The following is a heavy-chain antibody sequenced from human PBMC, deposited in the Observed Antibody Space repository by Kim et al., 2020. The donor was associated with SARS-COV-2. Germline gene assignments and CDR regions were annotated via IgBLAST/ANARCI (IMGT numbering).Heavy chain of an antibody. CDR3: ARRHSNYNWFDP. CDR1: GGSISGYY. Sequence: SETLSLTCIVSGGSISGYYWSWIRQPAGKGLEWIGRIYDSGSTTYNPSLKSRVTMSVDTSKNQFSLNLNSVTAADTALYYCARRHSNYNWFDPWGQGTLVTVSS. V-gene: IGHV4-4*07. J-gene: IGHJ5*02. CDR2: IYDSGST. D-gene: IGHD4-4*01.